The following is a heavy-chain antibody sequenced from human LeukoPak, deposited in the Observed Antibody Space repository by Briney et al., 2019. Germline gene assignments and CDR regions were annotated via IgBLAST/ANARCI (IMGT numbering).Heavy chain of an antibody. CDR1: GFTFSNAW. D-gene: IGHD5-18*01. CDR3: TTEAYSYGSYYFDY. V-gene: IGHV3-15*01. J-gene: IGHJ4*02. Sequence: GGSLRLSWAASGFTFSNAWMSWFRQARGKGLEWVGRIKSKTDGGTTDYAAPVKGRFTISRDDSKNTLYLQMNSLKTEDTAVYYCTTEAYSYGSYYFDYWGQGTLVPSPQ. CDR2: IKSKTDGGTT.